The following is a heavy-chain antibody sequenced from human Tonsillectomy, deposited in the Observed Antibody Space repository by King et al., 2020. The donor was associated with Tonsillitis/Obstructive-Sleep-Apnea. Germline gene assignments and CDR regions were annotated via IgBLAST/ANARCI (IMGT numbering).Heavy chain of an antibody. CDR2: ISRYGCST. J-gene: IGHJ4*02. CDR3: ARVLGICSSNSCLFPFDY. Sequence: VQLVESGGGLVQPGGSRRLSCVASGFTFSSYWMHWVRQAPGKGRVWVSHISRYGCSTTYADCVKGRFTISRDNAKNTLYLQMNSLRAEDTAVYYCARVLGICSSNSCLFPFDYWGQGTLVTVSS. CDR1: GFTFSSYW. D-gene: IGHD2-2*01. V-gene: IGHV3-74*01.